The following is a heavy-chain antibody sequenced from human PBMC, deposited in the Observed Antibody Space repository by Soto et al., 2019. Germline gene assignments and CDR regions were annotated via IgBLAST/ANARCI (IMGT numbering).Heavy chain of an antibody. D-gene: IGHD3-10*02. CDR2: IYYSGST. J-gene: IGHJ4*02. Sequence: SETLSLTCTVSGGSISSSGYYWGWIRQPPGKGLEWIGTIYYSGSTYYSPSLKSRVTISVDTSKNQFSLKLSSVTAADTAVYYCARRSQLAAVRGIDYWGQGTLVTVSS. CDR3: ARRSQLAAVRGIDY. V-gene: IGHV4-39*01. CDR1: GGSISSSGYY.